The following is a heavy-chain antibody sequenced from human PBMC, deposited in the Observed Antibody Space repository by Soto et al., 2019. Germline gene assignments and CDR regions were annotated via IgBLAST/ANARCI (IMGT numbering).Heavy chain of an antibody. CDR3: ARDLGRLFHNWFDP. CDR1: GFTFSSYG. CDR2: IWYDGSNK. V-gene: IGHV3-33*01. Sequence: GGSLRLSCAASGFTFSSYGMHWVRQAPGKGLEWVAVIWYDGSNKYYADSVKGRFTISRDNSKNTLYLQMNSLRAEDTAVYYCARDLGRLFHNWFDPWGQGTLVTVSS. J-gene: IGHJ5*02.